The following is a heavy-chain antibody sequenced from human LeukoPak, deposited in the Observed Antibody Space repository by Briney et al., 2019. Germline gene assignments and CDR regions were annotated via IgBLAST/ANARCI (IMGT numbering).Heavy chain of an antibody. J-gene: IGHJ5*02. Sequence: GESLKISRKASGYSFTSYWIGWVRQMPGKGLEWMGIISPGDSDTRYSPSFQGQVTISADKSITTAYLQWNSLQASDTAMYYCARFSGSSFDKNWFDPWGQGTLVTVSS. CDR3: ARFSGSSFDKNWFDP. CDR1: GYSFTSYW. D-gene: IGHD3-10*01. V-gene: IGHV5-51*01. CDR2: ISPGDSDT.